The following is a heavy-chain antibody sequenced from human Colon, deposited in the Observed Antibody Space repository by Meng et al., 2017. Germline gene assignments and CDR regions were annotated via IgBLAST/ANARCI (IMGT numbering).Heavy chain of an antibody. Sequence: QAQVQQSGPGLVKPSPTHSLSCACSGDGVSSNGASWNWSRQSPSRGHEWLGRTFYRAKWISDYAVSLESRITINPDTSKNQFTLQLNSVTPEDTAVYYCARLVGNSWLPDWGQGTLVTVSS. D-gene: IGHD6-13*01. J-gene: IGHJ4*02. CDR2: TFYRAKWIS. CDR1: GDGVSSNGAS. V-gene: IGHV6-1*01. CDR3: ARLVGNSWLPD.